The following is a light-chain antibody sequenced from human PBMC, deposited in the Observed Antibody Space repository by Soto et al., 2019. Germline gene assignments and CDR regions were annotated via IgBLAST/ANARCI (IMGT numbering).Light chain of an antibody. V-gene: IGKV3-20*01. Sequence: IVLTQSPGTLSLSPGERATLSCRASHIVRSNSLAWYQQKPGQAPRLLIFGASNRASGIPDRFSGSGSGTDFTLTISRLDPEDFAVYYCQQYGSSPFSFGPGTKVDI. J-gene: IGKJ3*01. CDR2: GAS. CDR1: HIVRSNS. CDR3: QQYGSSPFS.